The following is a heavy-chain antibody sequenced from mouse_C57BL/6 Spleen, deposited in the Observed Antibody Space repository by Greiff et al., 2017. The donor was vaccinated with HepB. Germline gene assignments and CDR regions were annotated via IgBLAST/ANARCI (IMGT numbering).Heavy chain of an antibody. CDR1: GFTFSSYA. CDR2: ISDGGSYT. D-gene: IGHD1-1*01. V-gene: IGHV5-4*01. Sequence: EVHLVESGGGLVKPGGSLKLSCAASGFTFSSYAMSWVRQTPEKRLEWVATISDGGSYTYYPDNVKGRFTISRDTAKNNLYLQMSHLKSEDTAMYYCARDNHLYGSYWYFDVWGTGTTVTVSS. CDR3: ARDNHLYGSYWYFDV. J-gene: IGHJ1*03.